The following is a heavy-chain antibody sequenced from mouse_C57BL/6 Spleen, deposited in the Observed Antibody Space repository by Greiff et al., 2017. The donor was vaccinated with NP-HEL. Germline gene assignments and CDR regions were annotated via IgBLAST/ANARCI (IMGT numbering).Heavy chain of an antibody. CDR1: GFTFSDYY. CDR2: INYDGSST. V-gene: IGHV5-16*01. J-gene: IGHJ4*01. D-gene: IGHD4-1*01. Sequence: EVKLVESEGGLVQPGSSMKLSCTASGFTFSDYYMAWVRQVPEKGLEWVANINYDGSSTYYLDSLKSRFIISRNNAKNILYLQMSSLKSEDTATYYCASVPLTGTNYAMDYWGQGTSVTVSS. CDR3: ASVPLTGTNYAMDY.